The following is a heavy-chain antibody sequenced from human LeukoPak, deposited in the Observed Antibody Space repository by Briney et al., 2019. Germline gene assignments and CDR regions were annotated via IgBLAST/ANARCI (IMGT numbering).Heavy chain of an antibody. CDR1: GGSISSYY. CDR3: ARGSEHGCSGYVYDY. J-gene: IGHJ4*02. CDR2: IYHSGST. Sequence: PSETLSLTCAVSGGSISSYYWSWIRQPPGKGLEWIGEIYHSGSTNYNPSLKSRVTISVDKSKNQFSLKLSSVTAADTAVYYCARGSEHGCSGYVYDYWGPGTLVTVSS. D-gene: IGHD5-12*01. V-gene: IGHV4-59*01.